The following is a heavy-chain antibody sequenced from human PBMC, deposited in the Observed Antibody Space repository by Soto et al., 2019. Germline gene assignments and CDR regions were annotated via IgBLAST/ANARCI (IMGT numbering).Heavy chain of an antibody. CDR3: ARVGFVGSPETAPRFDP. CDR1: GGSISSSSYY. CDR2: IYYSGST. V-gene: IGHV4-39*01. Sequence: QLQLQESGPGLVKPSETLSLTCTVSGGSISSSSYYWGWIRQPPGKGLEWIGSIYYSGSTYYSPSLKSRVTISVDTSKNQFSLKLSSVTAADTAVYYCARVGFVGSPETAPRFDPWGQGTLVTVSS. J-gene: IGHJ5*02. D-gene: IGHD1-26*01.